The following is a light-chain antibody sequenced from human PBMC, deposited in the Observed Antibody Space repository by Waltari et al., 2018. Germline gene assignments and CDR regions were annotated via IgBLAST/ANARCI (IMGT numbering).Light chain of an antibody. V-gene: IGLV1-40*01. CDR2: GNN. J-gene: IGLJ2*01. Sequence: QSVLTQPPSVSGAPGQRVTISCTGSRSNIGAIYDLPWYQQLPGTAPKPPTYGNNNRPPGVPDRFSASKSGTSASLAITGLQAEDEADYYCQTYDTSLSASGVFGGGTKLTVL. CDR1: RSNIGAIYD. CDR3: QTYDTSLSASGV.